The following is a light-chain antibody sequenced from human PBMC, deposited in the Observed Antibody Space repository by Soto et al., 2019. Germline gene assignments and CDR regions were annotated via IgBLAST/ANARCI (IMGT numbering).Light chain of an antibody. Sequence: SVLTQPPSVSAAPGQRVTISCSGSSSNIGGNSVSWYQQLPGTAPKLLIYDDDKRPSGIPDRFSGPKSGTSATLGITGFQTGDEADYYCRSWDSSLSAYVFAAGTKVTVL. CDR2: DDD. CDR3: RSWDSSLSAYV. V-gene: IGLV1-51*01. CDR1: SSNIGGNS. J-gene: IGLJ1*01.